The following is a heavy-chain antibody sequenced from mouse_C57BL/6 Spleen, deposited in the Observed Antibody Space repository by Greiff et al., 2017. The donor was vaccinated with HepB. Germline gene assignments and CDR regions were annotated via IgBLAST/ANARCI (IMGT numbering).Heavy chain of an antibody. CDR3: ARYPDYYCSRSWFAY. J-gene: IGHJ3*01. D-gene: IGHD1-1*01. V-gene: IGHV1-50*01. Sequence: QVQLQQPGAELVKPGASVKLSCKASGYTFTSYWMQWVKQRPGQGLEWIGEIDPSDSYTNYNQKFKGKATLTVDTSSSTAYMQLSSLTSEDSAVYYCARYPDYYCSRSWFAYWGQGTLVTVSA. CDR2: IDPSDSYT. CDR1: GYTFTSYW.